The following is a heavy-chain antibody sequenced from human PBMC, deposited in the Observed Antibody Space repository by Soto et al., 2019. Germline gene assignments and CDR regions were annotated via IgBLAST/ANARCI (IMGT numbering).Heavy chain of an antibody. CDR3: ARGPRSGYSRLRAFDI. CDR1: GGSFSGYY. J-gene: IGHJ3*02. D-gene: IGHD3-22*01. Sequence: PSETLSLTCAVYGGSFSGYYWSWIRQPPGKGLEWIGEINHSGSTNYNPSLKSRVTISVDTSKNQFSLKLSSVAAADTAVYYCARGPRSGYSRLRAFDIWGQGTMVTVSS. CDR2: INHSGST. V-gene: IGHV4-34*01.